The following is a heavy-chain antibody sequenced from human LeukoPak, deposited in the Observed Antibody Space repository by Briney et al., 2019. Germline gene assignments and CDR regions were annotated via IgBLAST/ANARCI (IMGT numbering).Heavy chain of an antibody. CDR2: INHSGST. CDR1: GGSFSGYY. CDR3: AGGKRITIFGVVTLKGEWFDP. D-gene: IGHD3-3*01. Sequence: SETLSLTCAVYGGSFSGYYWSWIRQPPGKGLEWIGEINHSGSTNYNPSLKSRVTISVDTSKNQFSLKLSSVTAADTAVYYCAGGKRITIFGVVTLKGEWFDPWGQGTLVTVSS. J-gene: IGHJ5*02. V-gene: IGHV4-34*01.